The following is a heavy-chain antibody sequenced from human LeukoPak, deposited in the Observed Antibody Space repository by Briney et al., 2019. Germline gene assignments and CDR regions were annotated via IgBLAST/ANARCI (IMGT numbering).Heavy chain of an antibody. Sequence: ASVKVSCKASGYTLTGYYMHWVRPAPGQGLEWVGRINPNSGGTNYAQKLQGRVTITMDTSISTPYMALSRLRSDDTAVYYCATSLPRIAPDPYYYYGMDVWGQGTTVTVSS. J-gene: IGHJ6*02. V-gene: IGHV1-2*06. D-gene: IGHD6-13*01. CDR3: ATSLPRIAPDPYYYYGMDV. CDR2: INPNSGGT. CDR1: GYTLTGYY.